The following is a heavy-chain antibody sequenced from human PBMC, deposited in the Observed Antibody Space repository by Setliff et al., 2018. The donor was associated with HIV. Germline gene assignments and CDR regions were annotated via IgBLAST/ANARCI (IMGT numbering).Heavy chain of an antibody. CDR1: GGSIVSSSYY. V-gene: IGHV4-39*07. Sequence: SETLSLTCTVSGGSIVSSSYYWGWIRQPPGKGLEWIGTMYYRGTTYNNPSLKSRVTFSADTSKNQFSLRLGSVTAADTAVYYCARLPRQLLKGAAAYFDYWGQGTLVTVSS. J-gene: IGHJ4*02. CDR3: ARLPRQLLKGAAAYFDY. CDR2: MYYRGTT. D-gene: IGHD5-18*01.